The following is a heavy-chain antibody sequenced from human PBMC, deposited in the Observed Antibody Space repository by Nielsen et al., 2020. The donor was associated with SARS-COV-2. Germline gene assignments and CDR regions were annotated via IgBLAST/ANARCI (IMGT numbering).Heavy chain of an antibody. D-gene: IGHD2/OR15-2a*01. J-gene: IGHJ3*02. V-gene: IGHV3-48*02. CDR2: ISSSSSTI. CDR3: ARDTFYGTNAFDI. Sequence: GESLKISCAASGFPFSSYEMNWVRQAPGKGLEWVSYISSSSSTIYYADSVKGRFTISRDNAKNSLYLQMNSLRDEDTAVYYCARDTFYGTNAFDIWGQGTMVTVSS. CDR1: GFPFSSYE.